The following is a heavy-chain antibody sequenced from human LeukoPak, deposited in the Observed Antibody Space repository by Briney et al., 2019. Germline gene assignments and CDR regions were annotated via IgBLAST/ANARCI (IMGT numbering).Heavy chain of an antibody. V-gene: IGHV4-59*01. J-gene: IGHJ6*03. CDR2: IYYSGST. CDR3: ARGLVVVAATPYYYYYMDV. Sequence: PETLSLTCTVSGGSISSYYWSWIRQPPGKGLEWIGYIYYSGSTNYNPSLKSRVTISVDTSKNQFSLKLSSVTAADTAVYYCARGLVVVAATPYYYYYMDVWGKGTTVTVSS. D-gene: IGHD2-15*01. CDR1: GGSISSYY.